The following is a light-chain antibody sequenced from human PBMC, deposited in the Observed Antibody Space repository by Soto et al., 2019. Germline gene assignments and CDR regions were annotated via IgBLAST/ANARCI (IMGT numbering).Light chain of an antibody. CDR3: QSYDSYSEA. Sequence: DIQMTQSPSTLSGSVGDRVTITCRASQTISSGLAWYQQKPGKAPKLLIYKASTLKSGVPSRFSGSGSGTEFTLTISSLQPDDFAAYYCQSYDSYSEAFGQGTKMELK. J-gene: IGKJ1*01. V-gene: IGKV1-5*03. CDR2: KAS. CDR1: QTISSG.